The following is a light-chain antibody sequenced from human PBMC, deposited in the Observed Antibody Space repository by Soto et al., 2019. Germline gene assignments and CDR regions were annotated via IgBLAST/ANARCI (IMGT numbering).Light chain of an antibody. Sequence: QSALTQPASVSGSPGQSITISCTGTSSDVGGYTYVSWYQQHPGKAPKLMIYQVSNRPSGISNRFSGSKSGNTASLTISGLQTEDEADYYCSSHTSSNTRVFGGGTQLTVL. CDR2: QVS. CDR3: SSHTSSNTRV. CDR1: SSDVGGYTY. V-gene: IGLV2-14*01. J-gene: IGLJ3*02.